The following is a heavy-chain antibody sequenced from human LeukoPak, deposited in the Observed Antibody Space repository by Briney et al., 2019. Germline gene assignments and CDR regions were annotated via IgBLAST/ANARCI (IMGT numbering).Heavy chain of an antibody. CDR2: VKQDGSVK. V-gene: IGHV3-7*01. D-gene: IGHD4-23*01. CDR1: GLIFSNYC. CDR3: ARDRDDGGFEY. J-gene: IGHJ4*02. Sequence: GGSLRLFCAASGLIFSNYCMRWAPHAPEKGLEGGANVKQDGSVKQYMDSMKGRITIPKDNAKKSLYLQMNSLRAEDTAVYYCARDRDDGGFEYWGQGTLVSVSS.